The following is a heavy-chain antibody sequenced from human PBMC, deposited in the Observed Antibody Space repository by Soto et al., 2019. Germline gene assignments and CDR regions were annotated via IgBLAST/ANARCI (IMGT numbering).Heavy chain of an antibody. D-gene: IGHD3-22*01. CDR2: ISYDESDK. CDR1: GFRFSTYA. J-gene: IGHJ4*02. CDR3: VKSQFSDSGGYPLAS. Sequence: QVQLVESGGGVVQPGRSLRLSCAASGFRFSTYAMHWVRQAPGKGLEWVAVISYDESDKLYADSVKGRFTISKDNTKNTLDLQMNSLRVEDTALYYCVKSQFSDSGGYPLASWGQGTLVTVSS. V-gene: IGHV3-30*18.